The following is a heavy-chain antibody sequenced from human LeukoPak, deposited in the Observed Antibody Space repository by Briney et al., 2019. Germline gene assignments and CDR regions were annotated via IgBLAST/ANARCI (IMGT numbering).Heavy chain of an antibody. CDR1: GFTFSSYE. CDR2: ISSSSSYI. CDR3: AKQVDRWFTGGGADY. Sequence: QSGGSLRLSCAASGFTFSSYEMNWVRQAPGKGLEWVSSISSSSSYIYYADSVKGRFTISRDNSKNTLYLQMNSLRAEDTALYYCAKQVDRWFTGGGADYWGQGTLVTVSS. V-gene: IGHV3-21*01. J-gene: IGHJ4*02. D-gene: IGHD2-15*01.